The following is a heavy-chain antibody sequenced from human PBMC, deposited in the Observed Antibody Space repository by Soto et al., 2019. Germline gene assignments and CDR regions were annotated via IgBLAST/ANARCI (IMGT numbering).Heavy chain of an antibody. CDR3: ARGTADDFWSGYTGAFDI. D-gene: IGHD3-3*01. CDR2: INAGNGNT. Sequence: ASVKVSCKASGYTFTSYAMHWVRQAPGQRLEWMGWINAGNGNTKYSQKFQGRVTMTRDTSASTAYMELSSLRSEDTAVYYCARGTADDFWSGYTGAFDIWGQGTMVTVSS. V-gene: IGHV1-3*01. CDR1: GYTFTSYA. J-gene: IGHJ3*02.